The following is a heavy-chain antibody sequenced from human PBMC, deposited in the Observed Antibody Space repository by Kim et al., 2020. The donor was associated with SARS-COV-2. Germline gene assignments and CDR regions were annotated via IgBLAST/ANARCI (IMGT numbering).Heavy chain of an antibody. CDR1: GFTVSNNY. CDR3: ARDIRYFGL. CDR2: IYSGGDT. Sequence: GGSLRLSCAASGFTVSNNYMNWVRQAPGKGLEWVSIIYSGGDTYYADSVKGRFTISRDNSKNTVYLQMNNLRAEDTAVYYCARDIRYFGLWGRGTLVTVSS. V-gene: IGHV3-53*01. J-gene: IGHJ2*01.